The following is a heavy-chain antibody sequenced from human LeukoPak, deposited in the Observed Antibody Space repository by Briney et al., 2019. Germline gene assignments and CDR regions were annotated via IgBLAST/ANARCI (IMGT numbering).Heavy chain of an antibody. CDR2: IIPIFGTA. D-gene: IGHD3-22*01. Sequence: SVKVSCKASRGTFSSYTISWVRQAPGQGLEWMGGIIPIFGTANYAQKFQGRVTITADESTSTAYMELSSLRSDDTAVYYCARVGYGSSGYYQYWGQGTLVTVSS. V-gene: IGHV1-69*13. CDR1: RGTFSSYT. CDR3: ARVGYGSSGYYQY. J-gene: IGHJ4*02.